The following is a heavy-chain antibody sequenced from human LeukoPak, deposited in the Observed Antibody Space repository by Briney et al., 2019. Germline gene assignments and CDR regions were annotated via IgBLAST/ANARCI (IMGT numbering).Heavy chain of an antibody. CDR2: IYYSGST. CDR1: GGSISSYY. V-gene: IGHV4-59*12. CDR3: ARRLYYDSSGYHKPTYNWFDP. J-gene: IGHJ5*02. D-gene: IGHD3-22*01. Sequence: PSETLSLTCTVSGGSISSYYWSWVRQPPGKGLEWIGYIYYSGSTNYNPSLKSRVTISVDTSKNQFSLKLSSVTAADTAVYYCARRLYYDSSGYHKPTYNWFDPWGQGTLVTVSS.